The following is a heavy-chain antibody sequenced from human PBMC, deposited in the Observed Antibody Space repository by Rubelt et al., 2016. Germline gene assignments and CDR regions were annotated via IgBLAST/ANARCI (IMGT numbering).Heavy chain of an antibody. CDR1: GGSISSGGYS. D-gene: IGHD5-18*01. CDR2: IYHSGST. CDR3: ARHPTALDIYYFDY. Sequence: QVQLQESGPGLVKPSQTLSLTCAVSGGSISSGGYSWSWIRQPPGKGLEWIGYIYHSGSTNYNPSLKSRVTISVDTSKNQFSLKLSSVTAADTAVYYCARHPTALDIYYFDYWGQGTLVTVSS. V-gene: IGHV4-30-2*02. J-gene: IGHJ4*02.